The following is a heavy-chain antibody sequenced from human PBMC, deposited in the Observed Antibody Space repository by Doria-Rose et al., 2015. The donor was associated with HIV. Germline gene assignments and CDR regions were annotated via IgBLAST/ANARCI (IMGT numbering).Heavy chain of an antibody. CDR2: IGTGGDT. CDR3: ARAFDNWNYDY. CDR1: TFSSYD. D-gene: IGHD1-20*01. V-gene: IGHV3-13*01. Sequence: TFSSYDMHWVRQATGKGLEWVSAIGTGGDTYYPGSVKGRFTISRENARNSLYLQMNSLRAGDTAVYYCARAFDNWNYDYWGQGTLVTVSS. J-gene: IGHJ4*02.